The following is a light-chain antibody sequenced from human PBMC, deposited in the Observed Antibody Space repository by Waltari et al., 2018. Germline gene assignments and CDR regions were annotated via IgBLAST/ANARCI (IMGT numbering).Light chain of an antibody. CDR2: NNL. J-gene: IGLJ3*02. CDR1: RPTLRAAPD. CDR3: QSYDDSLSGYV. Sequence: QSVLTQPPSVSGAPGQRVTISCTGTRPTLRAAPDFPWYQQPPGRAPRLLISNNLNRPSGVPDRISGSNSGTSASLVITGLQAEDEAEFYCQSYDDSLSGYVFGGGTKLTVL. V-gene: IGLV1-40*01.